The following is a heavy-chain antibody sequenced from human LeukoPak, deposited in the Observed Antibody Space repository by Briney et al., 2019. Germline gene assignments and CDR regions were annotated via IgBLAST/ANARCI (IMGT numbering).Heavy chain of an antibody. CDR1: GFTFSSYA. CDR2: ISGSGGST. CDR3: ARGLGYSSGWYGIDS. Sequence: GSLRLSCAASGFTFSSYAMSWVRQAPGKGLEWVSAISGSGGSTYYADSVKGRFTISRDNSKNTLYLQMNSLRAEDTALYYCARGLGYSSGWYGIDSWGQGTLVTVSS. D-gene: IGHD6-19*01. V-gene: IGHV3-23*01. J-gene: IGHJ4*02.